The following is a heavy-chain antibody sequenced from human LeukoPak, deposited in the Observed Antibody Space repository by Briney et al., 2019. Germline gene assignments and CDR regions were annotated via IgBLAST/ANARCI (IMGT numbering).Heavy chain of an antibody. V-gene: IGHV3-30*02. Sequence: PGGSLRLSCAVSGLTFSNHGMHWVRQAPGKGLVWVAFIRYDGNKKYYADSVKGRFTISRDNSKNKLYLQMNSLRGEDTAVYYSAKKKEQQETRSYFDHWGQGTLVTVSS. J-gene: IGHJ4*02. CDR1: GLTFSNHG. CDR2: IRYDGNKK. CDR3: AKKKEQQETRSYFDH. D-gene: IGHD6-13*01.